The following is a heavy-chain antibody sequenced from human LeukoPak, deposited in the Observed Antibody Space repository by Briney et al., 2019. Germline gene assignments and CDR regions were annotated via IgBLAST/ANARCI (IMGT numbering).Heavy chain of an antibody. D-gene: IGHD2-15*01. CDR2: ISAYNGNT. CDR3: ARRAVVAPAFDI. V-gene: IGHV1-18*01. Sequence: GASVKVSCKASGYTFTSYGISWVRQAPGQGLDLMGWISAYNGNTNYAQKLQGRVTMTTDTSTSTAYMELRSLRSDDTAVYYCARRAVVAPAFDIWGQGTMVTVSS. CDR1: GYTFTSYG. J-gene: IGHJ3*02.